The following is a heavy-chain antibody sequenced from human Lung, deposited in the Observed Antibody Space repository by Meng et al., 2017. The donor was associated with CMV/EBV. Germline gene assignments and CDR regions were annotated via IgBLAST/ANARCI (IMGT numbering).Heavy chain of an antibody. D-gene: IGHD3-10*01. J-gene: IGHJ4*02. CDR2: IYYSGST. V-gene: IGHV4-39*07. Sequence: SETLSLTCPVSGGSISSSSYYWGWIRQPPGKGLEWIGSIYYSGSTYYNPSLKSRVTISVDTSKNQFSLKLSSVTAADTAVHYCAREEYYYGSGRDYWGKGTLVTGSS. CDR3: AREEYYYGSGRDY. CDR1: GGSISSSSYY.